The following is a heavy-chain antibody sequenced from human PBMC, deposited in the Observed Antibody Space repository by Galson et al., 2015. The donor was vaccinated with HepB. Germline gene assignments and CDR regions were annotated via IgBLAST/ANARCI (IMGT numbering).Heavy chain of an antibody. CDR2: MNPNGGNT. V-gene: IGHV1-8*01. CDR1: GYTFTSYD. D-gene: IGHD2-21*01. Sequence: SVKVSCKASGYTFTSYDINWVRQATGQGLEWMGWMNPNGGNTGYAQKFQGRVTMTRNTSISTAYMELSSLRSEDTAVYYCARLSSAAIGAFDIWGQGTMVTVSS. J-gene: IGHJ3*02. CDR3: ARLSSAAIGAFDI.